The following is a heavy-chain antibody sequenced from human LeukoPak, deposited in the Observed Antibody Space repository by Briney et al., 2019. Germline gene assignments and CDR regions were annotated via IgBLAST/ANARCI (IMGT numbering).Heavy chain of an antibody. CDR2: IYSGGST. V-gene: IGHV3-66*01. CDR3: ARGFQDSSRWHYFDY. CDR1: GFTFSSYW. D-gene: IGHD2-2*01. Sequence: GGSLRLSCAASGFTFSSYWMSWVRQAPGKGLEWVSVIYSGGSTYYADSVKGRFTISRDNSRNTVFLQMNSLRADDTAVYYCARGFQDSSRWHYFDYWGQGTLVTVSS. J-gene: IGHJ4*02.